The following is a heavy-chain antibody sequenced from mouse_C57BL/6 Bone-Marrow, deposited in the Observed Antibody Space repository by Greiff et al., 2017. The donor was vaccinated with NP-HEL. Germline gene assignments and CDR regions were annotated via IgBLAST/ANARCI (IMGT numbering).Heavy chain of an antibody. CDR2: IWTGGGT. D-gene: IGHD3-3*01. V-gene: IGHV2-9-1*01. CDR1: GFSLTSYA. J-gene: IGHJ4*01. Sequence: VKVEESGPGLVAPSQSLSITCTVSGFSLTSYAISWVRQPPGKGLEWLGVIWTGGGTNYNSALKSRLSISKDNSKSQVFLKMNSLQTDDTARYYCARNGGGLHKLHYYAMDYWGQGTSVTVSS. CDR3: ARNGGGLHKLHYYAMDY.